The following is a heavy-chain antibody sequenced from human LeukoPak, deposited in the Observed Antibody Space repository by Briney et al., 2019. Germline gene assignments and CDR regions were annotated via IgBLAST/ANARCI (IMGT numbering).Heavy chain of an antibody. CDR1: GGSISSGGYY. V-gene: IGHV4-31*03. J-gene: IGHJ4*02. CDR3: ASHYHDILTGYTPRFDY. CDR2: IYYSGST. Sequence: PSQTLSLTCTVSGGSISSGGYYWSWIRQHPGKGLEWIGYIYYSGSTYYNPSLKSRVTISVDTSKNQFSLKLSSVTAADTAVYYCASHYHDILTGYTPRFDYWGQGTLVIVSS. D-gene: IGHD3-9*01.